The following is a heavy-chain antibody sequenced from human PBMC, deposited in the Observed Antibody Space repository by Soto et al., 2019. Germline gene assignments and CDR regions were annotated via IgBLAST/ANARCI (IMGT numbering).Heavy chain of an antibody. CDR1: GFSFISYS. D-gene: IGHD2-21*01. CDR2: ISNAGTFE. V-gene: IGHV3-30*18. Sequence: QVQLVESGGGVVQPGRSLRISCVASGFSFISYSMHWVRQAPGKGLEWVAVISNAGTFEYYADSVKGRFTISRDNSKNTLFLQRNSLISEDTAIYDGAKVGGLLASRRFRKHPIDIWGQGTLVTVSA. J-gene: IGHJ4*02. CDR3: AKVGGLLASRRFRKHPIDI.